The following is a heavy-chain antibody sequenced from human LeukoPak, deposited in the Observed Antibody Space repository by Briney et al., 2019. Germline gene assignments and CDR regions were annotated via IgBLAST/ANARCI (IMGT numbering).Heavy chain of an antibody. Sequence: GGSLRLSCAAPGLTFSHYAMNWVRRAPGKGLEWVAVISSDGSNRFYADSVKGRFTVSRDNSKNTLYLQMNSLRVEDTAVYYCARDNDTDYSSSPGWFDSWGQGTLVTASS. CDR1: GLTFSHYA. D-gene: IGHD6-6*01. V-gene: IGHV3-30-3*01. CDR2: ISSDGSNR. CDR3: ARDNDTDYSSSPGWFDS. J-gene: IGHJ5*01.